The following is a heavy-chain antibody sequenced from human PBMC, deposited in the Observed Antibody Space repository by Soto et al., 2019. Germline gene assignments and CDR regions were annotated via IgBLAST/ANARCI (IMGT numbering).Heavy chain of an antibody. D-gene: IGHD1-26*01. CDR2: ISYDGSNK. Sequence: QVQLVESGGGVVQPGRSLRLSCAASGFTFSSYGMHWVRQAPGKGLEWVAVISYDGSNKYYAESMKGRFTISRDNSKNTLYLQMNSLRAEDTAGYYCARSPYSVSYVAYFDYWGQGTLVTVSS. CDR3: ARSPYSVSYVAYFDY. J-gene: IGHJ4*02. V-gene: IGHV3-30*03. CDR1: GFTFSSYG.